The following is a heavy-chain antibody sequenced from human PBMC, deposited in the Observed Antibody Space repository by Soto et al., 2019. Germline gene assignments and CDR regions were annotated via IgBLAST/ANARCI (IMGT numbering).Heavy chain of an antibody. D-gene: IGHD2-21*01. CDR3: ARQGWGFDWFDP. V-gene: IGHV4-39*01. CDR2: IYYSGST. J-gene: IGHJ5*02. Sequence: SETLSLTCTVSGGSISSSSYYWGWIRQPPGKGLEWIGSIYYSGSTYYNPSLKSRVTISVDTSKNQFSLKLSSVTAADTAVYHCARQGWGFDWFDPWGQGTLVTVSS. CDR1: GGSISSSSYY.